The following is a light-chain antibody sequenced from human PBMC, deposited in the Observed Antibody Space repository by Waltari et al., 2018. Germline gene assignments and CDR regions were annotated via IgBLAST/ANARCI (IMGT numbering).Light chain of an antibody. J-gene: IGKJ4*01. Sequence: EIVMTQSPATLSVSPGERATLSYRASQSVSDNLAWYQQKPGQAPRLLLYRASTRATGIPARFIGSGSGTEFTLTISSLQSEDFAVYYCQQYNNWPPHTFGGGTKVEIK. CDR1: QSVSDN. CDR3: QQYNNWPPHT. CDR2: RAS. V-gene: IGKV3-15*01.